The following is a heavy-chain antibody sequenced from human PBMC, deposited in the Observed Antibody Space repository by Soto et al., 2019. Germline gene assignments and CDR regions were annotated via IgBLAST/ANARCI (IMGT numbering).Heavy chain of an antibody. CDR1: GGSFSGHY. Sequence: SETLSLTCAVYGGSFSGHYWSWIRQPPGKGLEWIGEINHSGSTNYNPSLKGRVSISVDTSKNQFSLKVRSVTAADTAVYYCARGITMIEAVPGDAPDKYYFDSWGRGTLVTVSS. V-gene: IGHV4-34*01. J-gene: IGHJ4*02. D-gene: IGHD3-22*01. CDR2: INHSGST. CDR3: ARGITMIEAVPGDAPDKYYFDS.